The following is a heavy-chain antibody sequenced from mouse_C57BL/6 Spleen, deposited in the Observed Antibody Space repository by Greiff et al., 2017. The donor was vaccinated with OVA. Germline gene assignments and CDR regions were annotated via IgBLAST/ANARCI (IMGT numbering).Heavy chain of an antibody. CDR2: INPYNGGT. V-gene: IGHV1-19*01. CDR1: GYTFTDYY. CDR3: ARRRPVAMDY. J-gene: IGHJ4*01. Sequence: EVQLQQSGPVLVKPGASVKMSCKASGYTFTDYYMNWVKQSHGKSLEWIGVINPYNGGTSYNQKFKGKATLTVDKSSSTAYMELNSLTSEDSAVYYCARRRPVAMDYWGQGTSVTVSS.